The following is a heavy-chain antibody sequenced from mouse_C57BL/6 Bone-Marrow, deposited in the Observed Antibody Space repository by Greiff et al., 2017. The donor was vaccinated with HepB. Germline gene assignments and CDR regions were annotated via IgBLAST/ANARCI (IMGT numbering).Heavy chain of an antibody. CDR3: ARDAPYYYGSSYFDV. V-gene: IGHV7-1*01. D-gene: IGHD1-1*01. CDR1: GFTFSDFY. CDR2: SRNKANDYTT. Sequence: DVKLVESGGGLVQSGRSLRLSCATSGFTFSDFYMEWVRQAPGKGLEWIAASRNKANDYTTEYSASVKGRFIVSRDTSQSILYLQMNALRAEDTAIYYCARDAPYYYGSSYFDVWGTGTTVTVSS. J-gene: IGHJ1*03.